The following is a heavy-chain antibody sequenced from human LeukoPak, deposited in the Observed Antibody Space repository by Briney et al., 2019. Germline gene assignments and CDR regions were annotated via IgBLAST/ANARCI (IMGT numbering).Heavy chain of an antibody. CDR2: ISSSGGST. V-gene: IGHV3-23*01. CDR1: GFIFSSYA. Sequence: HPGGSLRLSCAASGFIFSSYAMSWVRQAPGKGLEWVSGISSSGGSTYYADSVKGRFTISRDYSKNTLYLQMNSLRAEDTAVYYCTRAYSSAWEGFDYWGQGTLVTVSS. J-gene: IGHJ4*02. CDR3: TRAYSSAWEGFDY. D-gene: IGHD6-25*01.